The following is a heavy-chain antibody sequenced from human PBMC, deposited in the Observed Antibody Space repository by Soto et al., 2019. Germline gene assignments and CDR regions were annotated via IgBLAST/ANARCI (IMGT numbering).Heavy chain of an antibody. CDR3: ARSQGGSTSLDIYYYYYYGMDV. CDR1: GGTFSSYA. Sequence: QVQLVQSGAEVKKPGSSVKVSCKAPGGTFSSYAISWVRQAPGQGLEWMGGIIPIFGTANYAQKFQGRVTITADESTSTGYMERSSLRSEDTAVYSCARSQGGSTSLDIYYYYYYGMDVWGQGTTVTVSS. V-gene: IGHV1-69*01. CDR2: IIPIFGTA. D-gene: IGHD2-2*01. J-gene: IGHJ6*02.